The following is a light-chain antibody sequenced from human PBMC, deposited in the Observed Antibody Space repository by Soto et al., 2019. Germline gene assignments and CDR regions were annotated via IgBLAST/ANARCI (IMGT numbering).Light chain of an antibody. Sequence: QSVLTQPPSASGTPGQRVTISCSGSSSHIGSHVVYWYQQLAGTAPKLLMYNNNQRPSGVPDRFSGSKSGTSASLAISGLQSEDEADYYCAVWDDSLDGWVFGGGTKLTVL. CDR1: SSHIGSHV. V-gene: IGLV1-44*01. CDR2: NNN. J-gene: IGLJ3*02. CDR3: AVWDDSLDGWV.